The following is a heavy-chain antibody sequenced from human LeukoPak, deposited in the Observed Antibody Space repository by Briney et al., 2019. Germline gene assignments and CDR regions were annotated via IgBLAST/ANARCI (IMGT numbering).Heavy chain of an antibody. CDR1: GFTFSSYA. Sequence: GGSLRLSCAASGFTFSSYAVSWVRQAPGRGLEWVSAISGSGGTYYIPSVKSRFIVSRDNSRNTLYLQLNSLRAEDTAIYYCAREDFRDHTTGFDSWGQGTLVTVSS. D-gene: IGHD1-1*01. CDR2: ISGSGGT. J-gene: IGHJ5*01. V-gene: IGHV3-23*01. CDR3: AREDFRDHTTGFDS.